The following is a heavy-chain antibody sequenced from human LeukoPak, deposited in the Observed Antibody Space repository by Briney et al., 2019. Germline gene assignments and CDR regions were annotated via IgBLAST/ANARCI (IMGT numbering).Heavy chain of an antibody. CDR1: GGSISSYY. CDR3: ARLSVIVGAALEYYYYYMDV. D-gene: IGHD1-26*01. V-gene: IGHV4-59*12. CDR2: IYYSGST. J-gene: IGHJ6*03. Sequence: SETLSLTCTVSGGSISSYYWSWIRQPPGKGLEWIGYIYYSGSTNYNPSLKSRVTISVDTSKNQFSLKLTSVTAADTAVYYCARLSVIVGAALEYYYYYMDVWGQGTTVTVSS.